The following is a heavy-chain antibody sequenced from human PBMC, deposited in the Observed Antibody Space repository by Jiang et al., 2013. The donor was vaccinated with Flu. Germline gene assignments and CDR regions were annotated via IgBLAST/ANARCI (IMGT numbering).Heavy chain of an antibody. D-gene: IGHD2-2*01. V-gene: IGHV3-23*01. J-gene: IGHJ4*02. Sequence: QLLESGGGLAQPGGSLRLSCAGSGFTFSSYAMSWVRQAPGKGLEWVSTITSGGGTTYYADSVRGRFTISRDNSKNTLYLQMNSLRAEDTAVYYCAGYQWRLWGQGTLVTVSS. CDR3: AGYQWRL. CDR1: GFTFSSYA. CDR2: ITSGGGTT.